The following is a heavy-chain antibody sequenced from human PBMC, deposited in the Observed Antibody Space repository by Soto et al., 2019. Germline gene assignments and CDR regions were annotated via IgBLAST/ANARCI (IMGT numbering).Heavy chain of an antibody. D-gene: IGHD1-26*01. CDR2: ISPYNRNL. CDR3: VRGWSLLIPNYFDL. V-gene: IGHV1-18*01. Sequence: QAPLVQSGAEVKNPGAPVKVYCKASGYSFINYAISWVRQAPGQGPEWMGWISPYNRNLKYAQRFQGRVTLTTDTSTSTSYMELTSLRSDDTYIYYCVRGWSLLIPNYFDLWGQGTLVTVSS. CDR1: GYSFINYA. J-gene: IGHJ4*02.